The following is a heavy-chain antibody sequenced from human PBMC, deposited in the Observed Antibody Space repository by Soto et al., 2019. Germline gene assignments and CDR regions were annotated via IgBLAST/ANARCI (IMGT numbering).Heavy chain of an antibody. CDR1: GDSVSSNSAA. V-gene: IGHV6-1*01. J-gene: IGHJ6*02. Sequence: SQTLSLTCAISGDSVSSNSAAWNWIRQSPSRGLEWLGRTYYRSKWYNDYAVSVKSRITINPDTSKNQFSLQLNSVTPEDTAVYYCASDRCSGGSCYSLSDYYGMDVWGQGTTVTVSS. D-gene: IGHD2-15*01. CDR2: TYYRSKWYN. CDR3: ASDRCSGGSCYSLSDYYGMDV.